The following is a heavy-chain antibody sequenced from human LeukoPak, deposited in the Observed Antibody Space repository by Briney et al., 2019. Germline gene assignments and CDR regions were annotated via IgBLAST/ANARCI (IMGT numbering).Heavy chain of an antibody. V-gene: IGHV3-20*04. D-gene: IGHD3-22*01. CDR3: PRSGYYNDYFDY. J-gene: IGHJ4*02. Sequence: GGSLRLSCAASGFTFDDYVMSWVRQAPGKGLEWVSVINWNGGSIGYAEFVKGRFTISRDNAKKSLYLQMSSLSAEDTALYYSPRSGYYNDYFDYWGQGTLVSVSS. CDR1: GFTFDDYV. CDR2: INWNGGSI.